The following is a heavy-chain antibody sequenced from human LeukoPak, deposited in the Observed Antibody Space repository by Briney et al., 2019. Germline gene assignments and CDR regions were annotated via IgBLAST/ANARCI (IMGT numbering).Heavy chain of an antibody. CDR1: GFTFSSYA. Sequence: GGSLTLSCAASGFTFSSYAMSWLRQAPGKGLEWVSAISGSGGSTYYADSVKGRFTISRDNSKNTLYLQMNSLRAEDTAVYYCAKALAAGGPYYYGMDVWGQGTTVTVSS. CDR2: ISGSGGST. CDR3: AKALAAGGPYYYGMDV. V-gene: IGHV3-23*01. D-gene: IGHD2-15*01. J-gene: IGHJ6*02.